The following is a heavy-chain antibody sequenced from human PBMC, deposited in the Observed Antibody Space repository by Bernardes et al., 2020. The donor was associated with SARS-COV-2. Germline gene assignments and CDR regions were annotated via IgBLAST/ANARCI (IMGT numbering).Heavy chain of an antibody. V-gene: IGHV3-43*01. CDR2: VSWDGSTT. CDR3: ATERQSLTIFAVGHDAFDF. CDR1: GFTFDDYT. D-gene: IGHD3-3*01. J-gene: IGHJ3*01. Sequence: GGSLRLSCAASGFTFDDYTMHWIRQAPGKGLEWVSLVSWDGSTTNYADSVKGRFIISRDSSRSTLHLQMNSLKKEDTALYYCATERQSLTIFAVGHDAFDFWGQGTMVTVSS.